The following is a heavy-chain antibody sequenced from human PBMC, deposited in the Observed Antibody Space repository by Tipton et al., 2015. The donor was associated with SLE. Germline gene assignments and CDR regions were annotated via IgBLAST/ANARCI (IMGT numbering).Heavy chain of an antibody. CDR2: IYYTGST. V-gene: IGHV4-59*08. CDR1: GGSISSYY. Sequence: LRLSCTVSGGSISSYYWSWIRQTPGKGLEWIGYIYYTGSTKFNPSLKSRVSISLDTSKNQFSLKLSSVTAADTAVYYCARGKDIVVARDAFDIWGQGTMVTVSS. CDR3: ARGKDIVVARDAFDI. D-gene: IGHD2-15*01. J-gene: IGHJ3*02.